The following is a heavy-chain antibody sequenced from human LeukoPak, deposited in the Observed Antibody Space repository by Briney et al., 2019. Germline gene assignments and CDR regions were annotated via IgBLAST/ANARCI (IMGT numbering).Heavy chain of an antibody. CDR1: GFTVSSNY. D-gene: IGHD3-22*01. CDR3: ARGQYYYDSSGYFDY. J-gene: IGHJ4*02. V-gene: IGHV3-53*01. Sequence: GGSLRLSCAASGFTVSSNYMSWVRQAPGKGLEWVSVIYSGGSTYYADSVKGRFTISRDNSKNTLYLQMNSLRAEDTAVYYCARGQYYYDSSGYFDYWGQGTLVTVSP. CDR2: IYSGGST.